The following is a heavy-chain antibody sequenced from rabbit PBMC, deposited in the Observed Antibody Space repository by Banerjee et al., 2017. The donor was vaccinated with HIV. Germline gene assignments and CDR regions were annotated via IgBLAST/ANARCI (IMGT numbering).Heavy chain of an antibody. Sequence: QEQLEESGGGLVKPEGSLTLTCKASGFSFSSGYYMCWVRQAPGKGLEWIGCVDTASGSTYYASWAKGRFTISKTSSTVTLQMTSLTAADTATYFCARDLAGVTGWNFGLWGQGTLVTVS. CDR2: VDTASGST. V-gene: IGHV1S45*01. CDR3: ARDLAGVTGWNFGL. D-gene: IGHD4-1*01. J-gene: IGHJ3*01. CDR1: GFSFSSGYY.